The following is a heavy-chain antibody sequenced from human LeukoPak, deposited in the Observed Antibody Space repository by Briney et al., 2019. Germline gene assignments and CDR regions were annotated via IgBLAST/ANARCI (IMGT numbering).Heavy chain of an antibody. CDR2: INPNNGNT. CDR3: AGGDYYGSGSYFP. CDR1: GYTFNGYY. V-gene: IGHV1-8*02. Sequence: ASVKLSCTFSGYTFNGYYMHWVRQAPGQGLEWMGWINPNNGNTGYAQKFQGRVTMTRNTSISTAYMELSSLRSEDTAVYYCAGGDYYGSGSYFPWGQGTLVTVSS. D-gene: IGHD3-10*01. J-gene: IGHJ5*02.